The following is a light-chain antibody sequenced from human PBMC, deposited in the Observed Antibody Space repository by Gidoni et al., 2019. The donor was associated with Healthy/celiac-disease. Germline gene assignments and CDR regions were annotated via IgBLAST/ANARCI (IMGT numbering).Light chain of an antibody. V-gene: IGLV2-14*01. CDR2: EVS. J-gene: IGLJ1*01. CDR3: SSYTSSSTLDV. CDR1: SSDVGGYHY. Sequence: QSALTQPASVSGSPGQSITISCTGTSSDVGGYHYVSWYQQHPGKAPKLMIYEVSTRPSGVSNRFSGSKSGNTASLTISGLQAEDEADYYCSSYTSSSTLDVFGTGTKVTVL.